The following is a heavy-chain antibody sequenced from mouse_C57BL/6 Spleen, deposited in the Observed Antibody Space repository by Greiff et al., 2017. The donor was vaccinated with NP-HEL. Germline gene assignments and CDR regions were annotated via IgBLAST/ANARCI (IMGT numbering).Heavy chain of an antibody. CDR1: GYTFTSYW. CDR2: IHPNSGST. V-gene: IGHV1-64*01. Sequence: QVQLQQSGAELVKPGASVKLSCKASGYTFTSYWMHWVKQRPGQGLEWIGMIHPNSGSTNYNEKFKSKATLTVDKSSSTAYMQLSSLTSEDSAVYFCARSSYDFLDFDYWGQGTTLTVSS. D-gene: IGHD2-4*01. J-gene: IGHJ2*01. CDR3: ARSSYDFLDFDY.